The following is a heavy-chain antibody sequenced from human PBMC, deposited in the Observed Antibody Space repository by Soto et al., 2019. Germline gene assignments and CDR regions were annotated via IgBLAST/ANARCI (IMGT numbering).Heavy chain of an antibody. Sequence: LSLTCAVSGGSISSGGYSWSWIRQPPGKGLEWIGYIYHSGSTYYNPSLKSRVTISVDRSKNQFSLKLSSVTAADTAVYYCASAFGGWPPDSWGQGTLVTVSS. V-gene: IGHV4-30-2*01. J-gene: IGHJ4*02. CDR2: IYHSGST. D-gene: IGHD6-19*01. CDR1: GGSISSGGYS. CDR3: ASAFGGWPPDS.